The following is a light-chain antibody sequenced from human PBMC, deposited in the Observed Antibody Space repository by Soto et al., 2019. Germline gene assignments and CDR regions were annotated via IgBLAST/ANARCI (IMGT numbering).Light chain of an antibody. CDR3: TSYTSSTPFYV. CDR1: RPDVDGYDY. J-gene: IGLJ1*01. V-gene: IGLV2-14*03. Sequence: LTKPPSVSGSPGQSIALSCTGVRPDVDGYDYVSWYQQHPGQAPQLIIYDVYTRPSGVSHRFSGSKSGDTASLTISGLQAEDEADYYCTSYTSSTPFYVFGTGTKVTVL. CDR2: DVY.